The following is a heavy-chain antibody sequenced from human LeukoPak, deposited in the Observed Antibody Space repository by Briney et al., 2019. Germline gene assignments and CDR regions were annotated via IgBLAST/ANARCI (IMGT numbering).Heavy chain of an antibody. CDR3: ARVSGKIAARYNDY. J-gene: IGHJ4*02. CDR1: GGSFSGYY. D-gene: IGHD6-6*01. Sequence: NPSETLSLTCAVYGGSFSGYYWSWIRQPPGKGLEWIGEINHSGSTNYNPSLKSRVTISVDTSKNQFSLKLSSVTAADTAVYYCARVSGKIAARYNDYWGQGTPVTVSS. CDR2: INHSGST. V-gene: IGHV4-34*01.